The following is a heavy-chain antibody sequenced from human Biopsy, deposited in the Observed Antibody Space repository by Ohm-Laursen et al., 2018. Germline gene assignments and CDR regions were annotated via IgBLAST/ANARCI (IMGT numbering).Heavy chain of an antibody. CDR1: GYTFTTYY. CDR2: LNPNTGYA. D-gene: IGHD3-22*01. V-gene: IGHV1-2*02. Sequence: SVKVSCKASGYTFTTYYIHWVRQAPGHGLEWMAWLNPNTGYAHYAQRFQGRLTVTRDTSINSAYMELTSLTFDDTAIYCCARVPAYPQSDGYFGLDVWGQGTTINV. CDR3: ARVPAYPQSDGYFGLDV. J-gene: IGHJ6*02.